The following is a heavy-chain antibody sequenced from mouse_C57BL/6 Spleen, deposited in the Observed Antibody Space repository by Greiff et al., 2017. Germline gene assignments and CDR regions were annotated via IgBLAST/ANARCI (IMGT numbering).Heavy chain of an antibody. Sequence: VQLQQSGPELVKPGASVKISCKASGYAFSSSWMNWVKQRPGKGLEWIGRIYPGNGDTNYNGKFKGKATLTADKSSSTAYMQLSRLTSEDSAVYFCARVGSNYDFDYWGQGTTLTVSS. CDR1: GYAFSSSW. CDR3: ARVGSNYDFDY. CDR2: IYPGNGDT. J-gene: IGHJ2*01. V-gene: IGHV1-82*01. D-gene: IGHD2-5*01.